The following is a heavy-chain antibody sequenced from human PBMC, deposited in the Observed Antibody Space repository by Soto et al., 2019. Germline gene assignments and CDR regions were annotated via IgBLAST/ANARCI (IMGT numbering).Heavy chain of an antibody. CDR1: GFSFGNYN. Sequence: GVSLRLCCVASGFSFGNYNMNGVRQAPGKGLEWVAHITDGLTKHYADFVQGRFTISRDNAKDSLYLELTHLRDDDTAVYYCARDTSHGVTIGGLDSWGQGTLVTVSS. CDR3: ARDTSHGVTIGGLDS. J-gene: IGHJ4*02. CDR2: ITDGLTK. D-gene: IGHD3-16*01. V-gene: IGHV3-48*02.